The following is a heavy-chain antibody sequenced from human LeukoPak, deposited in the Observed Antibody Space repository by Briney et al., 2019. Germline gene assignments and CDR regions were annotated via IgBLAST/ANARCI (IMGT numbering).Heavy chain of an antibody. CDR3: AKDMSNIVATEGLDY. Sequence: GGSLRLSCAAPGFTFDDYAMHWVRQAPGKGLEWVSLISGDGGSTYYADSVKGRFTISRDNSKNSLYLQMNSLRTEDTALYYCAKDMSNIVATEGLDYWGQGTLVTVSS. CDR2: ISGDGGST. V-gene: IGHV3-43*02. CDR1: GFTFDDYA. J-gene: IGHJ4*02. D-gene: IGHD5-12*01.